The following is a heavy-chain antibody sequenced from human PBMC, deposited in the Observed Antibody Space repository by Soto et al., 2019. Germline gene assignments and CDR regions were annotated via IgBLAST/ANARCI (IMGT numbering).Heavy chain of an antibody. D-gene: IGHD6-19*01. Sequence: PGVSLRLSCAASGFPFSKYWMSWVRQAPGKGLEWVANIKDDGGQQYYVDSVKGRFTISRDNAENSLYLHMSSLRVEDTAVYYCGTTPSRGECVSWGQGTVV. V-gene: IGHV3-7*03. CDR3: GTTPSRGECVS. CDR1: GFPFSKYW. CDR2: IKDDGGQQ. J-gene: IGHJ4*02.